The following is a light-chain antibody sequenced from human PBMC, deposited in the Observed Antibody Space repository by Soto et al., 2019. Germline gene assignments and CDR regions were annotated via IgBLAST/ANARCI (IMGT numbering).Light chain of an antibody. V-gene: IGKV3-15*01. J-gene: IGKJ1*01. CDR3: QQYNNWPRT. CDR1: QSVSSSY. CDR2: GAS. Sequence: EIVLTQSPGTLSLSPGERATLSCRASQSVSSSYLAWYQHKPGQAPRLLIYGASTGATGVPARFSGSGSGTEFTLTISSMQSEDFAAYYCQQYNNWPRTFGQGTKVDIK.